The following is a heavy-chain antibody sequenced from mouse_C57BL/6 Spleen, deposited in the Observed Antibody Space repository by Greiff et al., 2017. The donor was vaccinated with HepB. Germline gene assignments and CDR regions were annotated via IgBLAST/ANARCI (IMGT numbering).Heavy chain of an antibody. CDR1: GYSITSGYY. D-gene: IGHD2-5*01. CDR3: ARGYYSNYGFYYFDY. J-gene: IGHJ2*01. V-gene: IGHV3-6*01. CDR2: ISYDGSN. Sequence: EVKLVESGPGLVKPSQSLSLTCSVTGYSITSGYYWNWIRQFPGNKLEWMGYISYDGSNNYNPSLKNRISITRDTSKNQFFLKLNSVTTEDTATYYCARGYYSNYGFYYFDYWGQGTTLTVSS.